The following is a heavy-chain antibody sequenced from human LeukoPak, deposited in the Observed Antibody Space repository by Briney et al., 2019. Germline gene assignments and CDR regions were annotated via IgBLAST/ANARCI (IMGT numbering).Heavy chain of an antibody. CDR3: ASDAVAGTLGHWFDP. D-gene: IGHD6-19*01. CDR2: INPNSGGT. Sequence: ASVKVPCKASGYTFTGYYMHSVRQAPGQGLEWMGWINPNSGGTNYAQKFQGRVTTTRDTSISTAYMELSRLRSDDTAVYYCASDAVAGTLGHWFDPWGQGTLVTVSS. J-gene: IGHJ5*02. CDR1: GYTFTGYY. V-gene: IGHV1-2*02.